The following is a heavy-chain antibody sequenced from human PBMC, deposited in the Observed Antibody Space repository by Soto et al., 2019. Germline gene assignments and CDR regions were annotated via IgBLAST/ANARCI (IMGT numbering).Heavy chain of an antibody. CDR3: SRDAWGGP. CDR2: INSDGTTT. J-gene: IGHJ5*02. V-gene: IGHV3-11*01. Sequence: GGSLRPSCAASGFNFDYYYMSWIRQDPGKGLEWVADINSDGTTTHYADSVKGRFTISRDNAKKSVYLQMISLRVDDTAVYYCSRDAWGGPSGQGTMVTVSS. D-gene: IGHD3-10*01. CDR1: GFNFDYYY.